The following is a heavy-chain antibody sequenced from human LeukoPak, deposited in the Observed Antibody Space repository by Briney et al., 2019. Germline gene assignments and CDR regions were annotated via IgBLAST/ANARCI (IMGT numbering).Heavy chain of an antibody. CDR3: TREGAGGFDY. CDR2: ISYDGSNK. D-gene: IGHD3-10*01. V-gene: IGHV3-30-3*01. CDR1: GFTFSDYA. J-gene: IGHJ4*02. Sequence: GGSLRLSCAASGFTFSDYAMHWVRQAPGKGLEWVALISYDGSNKYYADSVKGRFTFSRDNAKNSLYLQMNSLRAEDTAVYYCTREGAGGFDYWGQGTLVTVSS.